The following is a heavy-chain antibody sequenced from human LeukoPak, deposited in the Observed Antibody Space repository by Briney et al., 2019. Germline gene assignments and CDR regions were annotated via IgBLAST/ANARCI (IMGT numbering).Heavy chain of an antibody. Sequence: GGSLRLSCAAPGFTFSSYAMHWVRQAPGKGLEYVSAISSNGGSTYYANSVKGRFTISRDNSKNTLYLQMGSLRAEDMAVYYCARDMMYYDFWSGYDYWGQGTLVTVSS. CDR2: ISSNGGST. J-gene: IGHJ4*02. V-gene: IGHV3-64*01. CDR1: GFTFSSYA. D-gene: IGHD3-3*01. CDR3: ARDMMYYDFWSGYDY.